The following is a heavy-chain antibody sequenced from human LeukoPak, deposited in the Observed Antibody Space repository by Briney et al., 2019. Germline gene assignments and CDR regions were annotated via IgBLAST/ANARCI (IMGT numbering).Heavy chain of an antibody. V-gene: IGHV2-5*01. Sequence: SGPTLVKPTQTLTLPCTFSGFSLSTRGVGVGWIRQPPGKALEWLALIYWNDDKRYSPSLKSRLTITKDTSKNQVVLTMTNMDPVDTATYYCAHMSSGYYYYGMDVWGQGTTVTVSS. CDR3: AHMSSGYYYYGMDV. D-gene: IGHD3-22*01. J-gene: IGHJ6*02. CDR1: GFSLSTRGVG. CDR2: IYWNDDK.